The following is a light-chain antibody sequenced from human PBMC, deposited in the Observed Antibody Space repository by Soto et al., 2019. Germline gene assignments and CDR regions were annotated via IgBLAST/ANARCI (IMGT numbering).Light chain of an antibody. CDR1: QSVLYSSDNKNY. CDR2: WAS. Sequence: DIVMTQSPDSLAVSLGERATINCKSSQSVLYSSDNKNYLAWYQQKPGQPPRLLIYWASTRESGVPDRFSGGESGTDFTLTISSLQAEDVAVYHCQQYYSTSWTFGQGNKVEIK. CDR3: QQYYSTSWT. V-gene: IGKV4-1*01. J-gene: IGKJ1*01.